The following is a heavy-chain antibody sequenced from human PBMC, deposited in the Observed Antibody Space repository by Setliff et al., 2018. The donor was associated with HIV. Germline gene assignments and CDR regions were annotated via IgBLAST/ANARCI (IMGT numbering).Heavy chain of an antibody. V-gene: IGHV4-59*01. D-gene: IGHD6-19*01. Sequence: SETLSLTCTVSDGSFSSDYWTWIRQTPGKGLEWIGYIYYSGSTKYNPSLTSRVTISVDTSKNHFSLKLTSVTAADTAVYYCARLGTSGWYSYFDYWGQGILVTVSS. CDR3: ARLGTSGWYSYFDY. CDR2: IYYSGST. CDR1: DGSFSSDY. J-gene: IGHJ4*02.